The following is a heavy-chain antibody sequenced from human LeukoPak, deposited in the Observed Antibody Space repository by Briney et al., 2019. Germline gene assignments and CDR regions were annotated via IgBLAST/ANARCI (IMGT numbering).Heavy chain of an antibody. V-gene: IGHV1-58*01. CDR1: GFTFTSSA. Sequence: SVKVSCKASGFTFTSSAVQWVRQARGQRLEWIGWIVVGSGNTNYAQKFQERVTITRDMSTSTAYMELSSLRSEDTAVYYCAAVDIVVVIATHDAFDIWGQGTMVTVSS. D-gene: IGHD2-21*01. CDR3: AAVDIVVVIATHDAFDI. J-gene: IGHJ3*02. CDR2: IVVGSGNT.